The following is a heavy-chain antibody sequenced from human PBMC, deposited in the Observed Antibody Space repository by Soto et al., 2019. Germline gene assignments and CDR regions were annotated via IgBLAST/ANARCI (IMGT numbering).Heavy chain of an antibody. CDR2: IAYDGSNT. CDR3: ARVWQWPNGLDY. J-gene: IGHJ4*02. D-gene: IGHD6-19*01. Sequence: QVQLVDSGGGVVQPGRSLRLSCAASGFTFSTNGMHWVRQAPGKGLEWVAVIAYDGSNTYYADSVKGRFTISRDNSKNALYLVMNSLRPEDTAVYYCARVWQWPNGLDYWGQGTLVTVSS. V-gene: IGHV3-30*03. CDR1: GFTFSTNG.